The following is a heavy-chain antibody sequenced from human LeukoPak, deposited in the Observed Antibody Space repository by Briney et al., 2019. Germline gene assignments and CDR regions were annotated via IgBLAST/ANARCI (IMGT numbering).Heavy chain of an antibody. J-gene: IGHJ4*02. V-gene: IGHV3-64*01. CDR3: ARTEYSSGSFDY. CDR2: ISSNGGST. CDR1: GFTFSSYA. D-gene: IGHD3-22*01. Sequence: GGSLRLSCAASGFTFSSYAMHWVRQAPWKGLEYVSAISSNGGSTYYANSVKGRFTISRDNSKNTLYLQMGSLRAEDMAVYYRARTEYSSGSFDYWGQGTLVAVSS.